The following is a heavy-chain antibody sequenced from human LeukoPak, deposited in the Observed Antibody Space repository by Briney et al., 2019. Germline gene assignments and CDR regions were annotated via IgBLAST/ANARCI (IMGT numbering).Heavy chain of an antibody. CDR3: ARDRGYKSFDY. CDR1: GITFSWSW. J-gene: IGHJ4*02. D-gene: IGHD3-10*01. CDR2: IKPDGSEG. V-gene: IGHV3-7*04. Sequence: GGSLRLSCAASGITFSWSWMTWVRQAPGKGLEWVANIKPDGSEGSYVDSVKGRFTISRDNAKNSLFLQMISLRAEDTAVYYCARDRGYKSFDYWGQGALVTVSS.